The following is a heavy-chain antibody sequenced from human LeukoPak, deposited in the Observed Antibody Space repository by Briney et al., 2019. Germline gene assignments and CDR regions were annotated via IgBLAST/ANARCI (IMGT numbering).Heavy chain of an antibody. CDR3: AKMQGYFDY. V-gene: IGHV3-23*01. CDR2: ITGDGTTT. Sequence: GGSLRLSSEASGLTFSNYGMSWVRQAPGKGLQWVSAITGDGTTTFYADSVKGRFTISRDNSKNMLYLQMSSQRAEDTAIYYCAKMQGYFDYWGQGTLVPVSS. J-gene: IGHJ4*02. CDR1: GLTFSNYG.